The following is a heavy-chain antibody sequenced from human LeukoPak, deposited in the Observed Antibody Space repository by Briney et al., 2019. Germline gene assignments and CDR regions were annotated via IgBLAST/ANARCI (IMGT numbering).Heavy chain of an antibody. CDR2: ISGSSSNI. CDR3: TRHPAEGDY. CDR1: GFTFSDFY. V-gene: IGHV3-11*03. Sequence: PGRSLRLSCAASGFTFSDFYMSWIRQAPGKGLESVSYISGSSSNINYADSVKGRFTISRDNAKNSLYLQMSNLRAEDTAVYYCTRHPAEGDYWGQGTLVTVSS. D-gene: IGHD2-15*01. J-gene: IGHJ4*02.